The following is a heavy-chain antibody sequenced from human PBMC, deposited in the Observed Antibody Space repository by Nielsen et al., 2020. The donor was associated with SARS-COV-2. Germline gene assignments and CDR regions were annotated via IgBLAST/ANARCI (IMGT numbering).Heavy chain of an antibody. CDR2: IYPGDSYA. J-gene: IGHJ3*01. CDR3: ARQSQWLGDGFDV. D-gene: IGHD6-19*01. CDR1: GYTFSSYW. V-gene: IGHV5-51*01. Sequence: GESLKISCESFGYTFSSYWIAWVRQMPGKGLEYMGIIYPGDSYATYSPSFQGQVTMSADKSISTAYLQWSGLKASDTAMYYCARQSQWLGDGFDVWGQGTVVTVSS.